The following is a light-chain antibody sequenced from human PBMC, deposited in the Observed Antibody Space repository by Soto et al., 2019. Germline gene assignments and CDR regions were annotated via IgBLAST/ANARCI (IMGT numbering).Light chain of an antibody. Sequence: QSALTQPPSASGSPGQSVTISGPGTSNDVGYSNYVSWYQHHPGKAPKLMIYEVSKRPSGVPDRFSGSKSGNTASLTVSGLQAEDEADYYCSSYTGSGKRLFGGGTKLTAL. CDR3: SSYTGSGKRL. CDR2: EVS. V-gene: IGLV2-8*01. CDR1: SNDVGYSNY. J-gene: IGLJ3*02.